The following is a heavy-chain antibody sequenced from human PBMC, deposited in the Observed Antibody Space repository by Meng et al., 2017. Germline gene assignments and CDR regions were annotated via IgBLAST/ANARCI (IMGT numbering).Heavy chain of an antibody. Sequence: GESLKISCAASGFTFSSYQMNWVRQAPGKGLEWLSYTSSSGTTRNYADSVKGRFTISRDNAKNSLFLEMNSLRADDTAVYYCARDGSTVTTNYFYGMDVWGQGTTITVSS. V-gene: IGHV3-48*03. CDR3: ARDGSTVTTNYFYGMDV. J-gene: IGHJ6*02. CDR1: GFTFSSYQ. D-gene: IGHD4-17*01. CDR2: TSSSGTTR.